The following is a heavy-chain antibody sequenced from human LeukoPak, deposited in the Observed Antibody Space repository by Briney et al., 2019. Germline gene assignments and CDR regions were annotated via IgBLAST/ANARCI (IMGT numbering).Heavy chain of an antibody. CDR1: GGSISSGSYY. V-gene: IGHV4-61*02. Sequence: SETLSLTCTVSGGSISSGSYYWSWIRQPAGKGLEWIGRIYTSGSTYYNPSLKSRVTISVDTSKNQFSLKLSSVTAADTAVYYCARAEQQLAPDYWGQGTLVTVSS. CDR3: ARAEQQLAPDY. D-gene: IGHD6-13*01. J-gene: IGHJ4*02. CDR2: IYTSGST.